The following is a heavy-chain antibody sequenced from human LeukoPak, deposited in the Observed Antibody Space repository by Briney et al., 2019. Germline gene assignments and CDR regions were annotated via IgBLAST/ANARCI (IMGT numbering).Heavy chain of an antibody. CDR3: ARDLIGRYTFDY. D-gene: IGHD3-10*01. J-gene: IGHJ4*02. V-gene: IGHV3-30-3*01. CDR1: GFAFTDYN. Sequence: PGRSLRLSCAASGFAFTDYNMHCGPQSPGKGLNWVALMSPDGNKKYYAASVKGRFTISRDNSKNTVDLQLNSLRAEDTAVYYCARDLIGRYTFDYCGQGTLVTVSS. CDR2: MSPDGNKK.